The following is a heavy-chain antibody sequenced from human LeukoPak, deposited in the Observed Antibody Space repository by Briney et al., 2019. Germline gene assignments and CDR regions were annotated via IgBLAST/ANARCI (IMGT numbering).Heavy chain of an antibody. Sequence: GGSLRLSCAASGFTVSSNYMSWVRQAPGKGLEWVSVIYSGGSTYYADSVKGRFTISRDNSKNTLYLQMNSLRAEDTAVYYCARVRRSIAAPGTGWFDPWGQGTLVTVSS. CDR3: ARVRRSIAAPGTGWFDP. D-gene: IGHD6-13*01. J-gene: IGHJ5*02. V-gene: IGHV3-53*01. CDR1: GFTVSSNY. CDR2: IYSGGST.